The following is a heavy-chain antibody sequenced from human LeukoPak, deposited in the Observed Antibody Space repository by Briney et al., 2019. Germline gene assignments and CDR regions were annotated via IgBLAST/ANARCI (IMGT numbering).Heavy chain of an antibody. D-gene: IGHD3-3*01. CDR1: GGTFSSYA. V-gene: IGHV1-69*13. CDR3: AAQSTIFGVVIIVDNWFDP. J-gene: IGHJ5*02. Sequence: ASVKVSCKASGGTFSSYAISWVRQAPGQGLEWMGRIIPIFGTANYAQKFQGRVTITADESTSTAYMELSSLRSEDTAVYYCAAQSTIFGVVIIVDNWFDPWGQGTLVTVSS. CDR2: IIPIFGTA.